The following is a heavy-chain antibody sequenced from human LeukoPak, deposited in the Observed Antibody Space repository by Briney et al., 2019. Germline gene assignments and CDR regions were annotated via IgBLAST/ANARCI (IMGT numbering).Heavy chain of an antibody. J-gene: IGHJ4*02. D-gene: IGHD5-24*01. CDR3: VTKWRWLQF. CDR1: GFTFSSYE. CDR2: VSGSASTI. V-gene: IGHV3-48*03. Sequence: GGSLRLSCAASGFTFSSYEMNWVRQAPGKGLEWVSYVSGSASTIYYADSVKGRFTISRDNAKNSLYLQMNSLRAEDTAVYYCVTKWRWLQFWGQGTLVTVSS.